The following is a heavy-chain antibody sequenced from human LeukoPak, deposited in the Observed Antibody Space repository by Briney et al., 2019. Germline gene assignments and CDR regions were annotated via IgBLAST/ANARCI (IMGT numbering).Heavy chain of an antibody. V-gene: IGHV3-23*01. Sequence: SGGSLRLSCAAYGFTFSSYAMSWVRQAPGKGLEWVSTISGSAGSTYYADSVKGRFTISRDNSKNTLYLQMNSLRAEDTAVYYCAKEPCSSTSCYVDYWGQGTLVTVSS. D-gene: IGHD2-2*01. J-gene: IGHJ4*02. CDR2: ISGSAGST. CDR3: AKEPCSSTSCYVDY. CDR1: GFTFSSYA.